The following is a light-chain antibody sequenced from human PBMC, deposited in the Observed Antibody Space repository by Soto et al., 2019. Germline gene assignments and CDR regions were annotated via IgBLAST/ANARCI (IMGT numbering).Light chain of an antibody. CDR1: QDIRKY. J-gene: IGKJ3*01. CDR2: GAS. V-gene: IGKV1-33*01. CDR3: QHYDNLPPFT. Sequence: DIQITQSPSSLSASVGDRVTITCQASQDIRKYLNWYQQKPGRAPNLLNYGASNLETGVPSRISGSGYGTVFTFTISSLQPEDIATYYCQHYDNLPPFTFGPG.